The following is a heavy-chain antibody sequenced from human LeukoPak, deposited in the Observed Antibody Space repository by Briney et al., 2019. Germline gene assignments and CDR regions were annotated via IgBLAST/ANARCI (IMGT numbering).Heavy chain of an antibody. CDR3: ARDFAVVPAADGAIYYYYGMDV. Sequence: GRSLRLSCAASGFTFSSYAMHWVRQAPGKGLEWVAVISYDGSNKYYADSVEGRFTISRDNSKNTLYLQMNSLRAEDTAVYYCARDFAVVPAADGAIYYYYGMDVWGQGTTVTVSS. CDR1: GFTFSSYA. V-gene: IGHV3-30-3*01. D-gene: IGHD2-2*01. J-gene: IGHJ6*02. CDR2: ISYDGSNK.